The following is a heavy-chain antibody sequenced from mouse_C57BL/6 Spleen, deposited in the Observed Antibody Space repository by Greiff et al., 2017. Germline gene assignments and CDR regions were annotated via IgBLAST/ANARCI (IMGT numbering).Heavy chain of an antibody. Sequence: QVQLKQSGAELVKPGASVKLSCKASGYTFTEYTIHWVKQRSGQGLELIGWFYPGSGSIKYNEKFKDKATLTPDKSSSTVYMELSRLTSEDSAVYFCARHEGGAYYSNYCFAYWGQVTLGTVSA. J-gene: IGHJ3*01. D-gene: IGHD2-5*01. CDR3: ARHEGGAYYSNYCFAY. CDR2: FYPGSGSI. V-gene: IGHV1-62-2*01. CDR1: GYTFTEYT.